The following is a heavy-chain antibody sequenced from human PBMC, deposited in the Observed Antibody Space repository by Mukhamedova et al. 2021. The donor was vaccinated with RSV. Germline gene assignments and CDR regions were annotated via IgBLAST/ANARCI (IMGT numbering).Heavy chain of an antibody. Sequence: PGKGLEWVSGISWNSGSIGYADSVKGRFTISRDNAKNSLYLQMNSLRAEDTALYYCAKVPVRGVIVEGWYFDLWGRGTLVTVSS. CDR3: AKVPVRGVIVEGWYFDL. D-gene: IGHD3-10*01. J-gene: IGHJ2*01. CDR2: ISWNSGSI. V-gene: IGHV3-9*01.